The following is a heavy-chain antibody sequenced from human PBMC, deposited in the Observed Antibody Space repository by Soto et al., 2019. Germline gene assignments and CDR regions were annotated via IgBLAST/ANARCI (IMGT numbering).Heavy chain of an antibody. CDR3: ARQGFGATHGLVDV. J-gene: IGHJ6*02. CDR2: ISRSSNTI. D-gene: IGHD3-10*01. CDR1: GFTFSDYS. Sequence: GGSLRLSCAASGFTFSDYSINWVRQAPGKGLEWISYISRSSNTIFYADSVKGRFTISRDNANKSLYLQMNSLGADDTALYYCARQGFGATHGLVDVWGQGTTVTVSS. V-gene: IGHV3-48*01.